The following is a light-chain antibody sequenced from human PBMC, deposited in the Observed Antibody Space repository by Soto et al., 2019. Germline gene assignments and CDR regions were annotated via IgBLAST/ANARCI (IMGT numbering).Light chain of an antibody. CDR1: SSNIGSNY. CDR2: RNN. CDR3: AAWDDSLSVV. J-gene: IGLJ3*02. Sequence: QSVLTQPPSASGTPGQRVTISCSGSSSNIGSNYVYWYQQLPKTAPKLLIYRNNQRPSGVPDRFSGSKSGTSASLAISGLRSEDEADYYCAAWDDSLSVVFGGGTKVTVL. V-gene: IGLV1-47*01.